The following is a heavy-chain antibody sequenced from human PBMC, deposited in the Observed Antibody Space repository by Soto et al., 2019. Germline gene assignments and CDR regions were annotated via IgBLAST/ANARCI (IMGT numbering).Heavy chain of an antibody. CDR2: INTGNGNT. J-gene: IGHJ4*02. V-gene: IGHV1-3*04. CDR1: GYTFTSYA. CDR3: ARAPSNSIFGY. Sequence: QVHLVQSGAEVKKPGASVKVSCKASGYTFTSYAMHWVRQAPGQRLEWMGWINTGNGNTKYSQKFQGRVTITRDTSASTAYMEPSSLRSEDTAVYYWARAPSNSIFGYWGQGTLVTVSS. D-gene: IGHD4-4*01.